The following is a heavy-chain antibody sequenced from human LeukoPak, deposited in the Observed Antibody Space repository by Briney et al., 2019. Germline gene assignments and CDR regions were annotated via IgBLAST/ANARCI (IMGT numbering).Heavy chain of an antibody. V-gene: IGHV3-73*01. CDR3: THPAYYYNVDV. Sequence: GGSLKLCCSASGLTFSVSAIHWVRQATGKGLEWVGRIKTKADNYATAYAASVKGRFTISRDDSTNTAYLQMNSLKTEDTAVYYCTHPAYYYNVDVWGKGTTVTVSS. D-gene: IGHD6-25*01. CDR2: IKTKADNYAT. J-gene: IGHJ6*04. CDR1: GLTFSVSA.